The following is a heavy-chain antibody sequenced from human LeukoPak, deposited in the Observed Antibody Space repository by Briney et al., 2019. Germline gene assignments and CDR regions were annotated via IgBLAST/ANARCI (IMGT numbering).Heavy chain of an antibody. CDR3: TRDRSRAEDD. Sequence: GGSLRLSCAASGFSFSSYSMNWVRQAPGKGLEWVANINQGGSDKYYVDSVKGRFTISRDNANNLLYLQMNSLRGEDTAVYYCTRDRSRAEDDWGQGTLVTVSS. J-gene: IGHJ4*02. CDR2: INQGGSDK. CDR1: GFSFSSYS. V-gene: IGHV3-7*01. D-gene: IGHD1-14*01.